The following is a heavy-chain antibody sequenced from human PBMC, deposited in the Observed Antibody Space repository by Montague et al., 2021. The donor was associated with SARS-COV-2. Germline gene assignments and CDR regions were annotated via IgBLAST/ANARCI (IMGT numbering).Heavy chain of an antibody. CDR3: AKSSLLWFGRPFDF. J-gene: IGHJ4*02. V-gene: IGHV3-11*03. CDR2: ISNSGSHT. Sequence: SLRLSCAASGFTFSDYYMSWIRQAPGKGLEWVSYISNSGSHTNYADSVKGRFTISRDNAKNSLYLQMNSLRAEDTAVYYCAKSSLLWFGRPFDFWGQGTLVAVSS. D-gene: IGHD3-10*01. CDR1: GFTFSDYY.